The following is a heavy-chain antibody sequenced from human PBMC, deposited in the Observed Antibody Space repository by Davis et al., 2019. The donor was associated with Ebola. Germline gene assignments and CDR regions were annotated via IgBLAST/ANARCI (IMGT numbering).Heavy chain of an antibody. CDR1: GYTFTSYG. CDR3: ARGDYYDSSGDPFDY. D-gene: IGHD3-22*01. V-gene: IGHV1-18*04. Sequence: ASVKVSCKASGYTFTSYGISWVRQAPGQGLEWMGWISAYNGNTNYAQKLQGRVTMTTDTSTSTAYMELRSLRSDDTAVYYCARGDYYDSSGDPFDYWGQGTLVTVSS. CDR2: ISAYNGNT. J-gene: IGHJ4*02.